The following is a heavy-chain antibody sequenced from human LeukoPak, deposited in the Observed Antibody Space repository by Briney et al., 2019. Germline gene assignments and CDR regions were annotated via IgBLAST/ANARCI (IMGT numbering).Heavy chain of an antibody. V-gene: IGHV1-2*02. CDR1: GYTFTGYY. CDR3: ARGGPDTAMVTFGY. Sequence: PKASVKVSCKASGYTFTGYYMHWVRQAPGQGLEGMGWINPNSGGTNYAQKFQGRVTMTRDTCISTAYMELSRLRSDDTAVYYCARGGPDTAMVTFGYWGEGTLVTVSS. CDR2: INPNSGGT. D-gene: IGHD5-18*01. J-gene: IGHJ4*02.